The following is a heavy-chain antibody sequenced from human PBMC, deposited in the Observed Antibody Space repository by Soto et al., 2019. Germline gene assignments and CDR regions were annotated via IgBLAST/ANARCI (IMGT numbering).Heavy chain of an antibody. CDR2: IYYSGST. V-gene: IGHV4-31*03. D-gene: IGHD3-16*02. CDR1: GGSISSGGYY. CDR3: ARASLGAHENWFDP. Sequence: SETLSLTCTVSGGSISSGGYYWSWIRQHPGKGLEWIGYIYYSGSTYYNPSLKSRVTISVDTSKNQFSLKLSSVTAADTAVYYCARASLGAHENWFDPWGKGTLVTVSS. J-gene: IGHJ5*02.